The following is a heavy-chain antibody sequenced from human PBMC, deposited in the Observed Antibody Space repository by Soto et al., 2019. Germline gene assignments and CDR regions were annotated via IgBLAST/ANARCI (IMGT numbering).Heavy chain of an antibody. V-gene: IGHV3-23*01. CDR3: AITPNGGDDFRAGTSRFFDL. Sequence: EVQLLESGGGLVQPGGSLRLSCAASGFTFSIYAMSWVRQAPGKGLEWVSAISGSGGSIYFANSVKGRFTISRDNSKDTKHLQIHRLRAEDTAVYYCAITPNGGDDFRAGTSRFFDLWGRGTLVTVSS. D-gene: IGHD2-21*01. J-gene: IGHJ2*01. CDR1: GFTFSIYA. CDR2: ISGSGGSI.